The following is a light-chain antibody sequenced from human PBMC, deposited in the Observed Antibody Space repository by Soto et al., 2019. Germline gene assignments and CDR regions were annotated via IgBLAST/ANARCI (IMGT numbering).Light chain of an antibody. CDR2: EVN. CDR1: SSDVGGYKY. Sequence: QSALTQPPSASGSPGQSVTISCTGTSSDVGGYKYASWYQQHPDKAPKLMIFEVNKRPSGVPDRFSGSKSGNTASLTVSGLQAEDEADYYCSSYAGINNLGVFGTGTKVTVL. V-gene: IGLV2-8*01. J-gene: IGLJ1*01. CDR3: SSYAGINNLGV.